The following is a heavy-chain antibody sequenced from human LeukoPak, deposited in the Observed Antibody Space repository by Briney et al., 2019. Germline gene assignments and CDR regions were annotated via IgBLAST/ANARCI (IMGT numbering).Heavy chain of an antibody. D-gene: IGHD2-15*01. CDR3: ARGRYCSADICTGGDSFDI. CDR2: KYARGSS. V-gene: IGHV4-4*07. CDR1: GGSISNYY. Sequence: PSETLSLTCTVSGGSISNYYWSWIRQPAGKGLDWIGRKYARGSSNYNPPVQSRVTMSVDTSKNQFSLKLRSVTAADTAVYYCARGRYCSADICTGGDSFDIWGQGTMVSVSP. J-gene: IGHJ3*02.